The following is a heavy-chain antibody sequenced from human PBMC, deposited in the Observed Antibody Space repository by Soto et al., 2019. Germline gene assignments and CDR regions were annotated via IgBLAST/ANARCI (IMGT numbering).Heavy chain of an antibody. D-gene: IGHD6-19*01. CDR3: ARDIRYSSGWYGSYPRDY. V-gene: IGHV1-18*01. J-gene: IGHJ4*02. CDR2: ISAYNGNT. Sequence: ASVKVSCKASGYTFTSYGISWVRQAPGQGIEWMGWISAYNGNTNYAQKLQGRVTMTTDTSTSTAYMELRSLRSDDTAVYFCARDIRYSSGWYGSYPRDYWGQGTLVTVSS. CDR1: GYTFTSYG.